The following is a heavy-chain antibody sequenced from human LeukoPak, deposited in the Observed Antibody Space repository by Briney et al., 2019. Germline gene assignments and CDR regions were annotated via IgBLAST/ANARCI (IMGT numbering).Heavy chain of an antibody. J-gene: IGHJ4*02. V-gene: IGHV1-18*01. CDR1: GYTFTSYG. CDR2: ISAYNGNT. Sequence: ASVKVSCKASGYTFTSYGISWVRQAPGQGLEWMGWISAYNGNTNYAQKLQGRVTMTTDTSTSTAYMELRSLRSDDTAVYYCARGGVTMIVVVIEGIGDYWGQGTLVTVSS. D-gene: IGHD3-22*01. CDR3: ARGGVTMIVVVIEGIGDY.